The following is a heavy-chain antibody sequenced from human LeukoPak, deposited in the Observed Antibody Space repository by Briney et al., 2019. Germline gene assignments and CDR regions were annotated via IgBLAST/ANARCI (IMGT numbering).Heavy chain of an antibody. D-gene: IGHD2-15*01. CDR2: ISSSSSYI. V-gene: IGHV3-21*04. Sequence: GGSLRLSCAASGFTFSSYSMNWVRQAPGKGLEWVSSISSSSSYIYYADSVKGRFTISRDNAKNSLYLQMNSLRAEDMALYYCAKPFEAAGISADDAFDIWGQGTMVTVSS. CDR3: AKPFEAAGISADDAFDI. CDR1: GFTFSSYS. J-gene: IGHJ3*02.